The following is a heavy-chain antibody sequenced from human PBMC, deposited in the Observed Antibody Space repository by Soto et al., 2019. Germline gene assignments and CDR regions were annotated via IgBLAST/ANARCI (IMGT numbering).Heavy chain of an antibody. Sequence: ASVKVSCKASGYTFTSYAMHWVRQAPGQRLEWMGWINAGNGNTKYSQKFQGRVTITRDTSASTAYMELSSLRSEDTAVYYCARGPHPYTSSWYQDYWGQGTRVTVSS. D-gene: IGHD6-13*01. CDR1: GYTFTSYA. CDR2: INAGNGNT. J-gene: IGHJ4*02. CDR3: ARGPHPYTSSWYQDY. V-gene: IGHV1-3*01.